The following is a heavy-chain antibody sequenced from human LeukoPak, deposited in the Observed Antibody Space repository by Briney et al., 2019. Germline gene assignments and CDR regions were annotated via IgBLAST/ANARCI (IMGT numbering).Heavy chain of an antibody. V-gene: IGHV3-7*01. D-gene: IGHD3-3*02. CDR3: ARDPGFSSFDY. CDR1: GFTFSDYW. CDR2: INRDGSVK. Sequence: PGGSLRLSCAVSGFTFSDYWVTWVHQTPGKGLEFVANINRDGSVKNYVDSVKGRFTISRDNAKNSLYLQMASLRVDDTAIYYSARDPGFSSFDYWGQGTLVTVSS. J-gene: IGHJ4*02.